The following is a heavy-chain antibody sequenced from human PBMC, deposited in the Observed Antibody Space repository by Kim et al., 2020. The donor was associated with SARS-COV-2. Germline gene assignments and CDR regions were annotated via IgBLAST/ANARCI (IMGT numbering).Heavy chain of an antibody. Sequence: SSSYIYYAASVKGRFTISRDNAKNSLYLQMNSLRAEDTAVYYCASSTSSRYWGQGTLVTVSS. CDR2: SSSYI. J-gene: IGHJ4*02. CDR3: ASSTSSRY. V-gene: IGHV3-21*01.